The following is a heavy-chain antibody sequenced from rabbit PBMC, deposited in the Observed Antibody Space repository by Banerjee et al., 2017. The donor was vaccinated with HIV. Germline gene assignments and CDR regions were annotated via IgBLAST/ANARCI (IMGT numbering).Heavy chain of an antibody. CDR3: ARASDYAGYAYDL. CDR1: GFSFSSSYW. D-gene: IGHD6-1*01. CDR2: IYAGSSGST. V-gene: IGHV1S40*01. J-gene: IGHJ4*01. Sequence: QSLEESGGDLVKPGASLTLTCTASGFSFSSSYWICWVRQAPGKGLEWIACIYAGSSGSTYYASWAKGRFTISKTSSTTVTLQMTSLTAADTATYFCARASDYAGYAYDLWGPGTLVTVS.